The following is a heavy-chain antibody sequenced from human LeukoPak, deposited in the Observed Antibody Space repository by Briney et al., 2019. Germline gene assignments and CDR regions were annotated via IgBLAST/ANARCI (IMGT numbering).Heavy chain of an antibody. Sequence: GGPQRLSCAASGFTFSSYAMNGVGQAPGKGLERVSVISASGATTHYADSVKGRFTISRDNSKNTLDLQMNSLRAEDTAVYYCAKGFLRYDPYYYAMDVWGPGITVTVSS. CDR3: AKGFLRYDPYYYAMDV. J-gene: IGHJ6*02. CDR1: GFTFSSYA. CDR2: ISASGATT. D-gene: IGHD3-3*01. V-gene: IGHV3-23*01.